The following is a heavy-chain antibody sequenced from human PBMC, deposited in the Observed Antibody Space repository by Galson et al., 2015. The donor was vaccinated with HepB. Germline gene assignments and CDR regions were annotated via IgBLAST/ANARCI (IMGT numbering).Heavy chain of an antibody. D-gene: IGHD5-18*01. J-gene: IGHJ3*02. CDR1: GFTFSSYA. CDR2: IPYDGSNK. CDR3: ARDRGPYSYGLRDAFDI. Sequence: SLRLSCAASGFTFSSYAMHWVRQAPGKGLEWVAVIPYDGSNKYYADSVKGRFTISRDNSKNTLYLQMNSLRAEDTAVYYCARDRGPYSYGLRDAFDIWGQGTMVTVSS. V-gene: IGHV3-30*04.